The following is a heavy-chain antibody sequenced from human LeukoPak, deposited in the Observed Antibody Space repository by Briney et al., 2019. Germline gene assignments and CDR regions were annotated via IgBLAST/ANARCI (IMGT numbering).Heavy chain of an antibody. Sequence: PGGSLRLSCAASGFTFSSYWMSWVRQAPGKGLVWVSRINSDGSSTSYADSVKGRFTISRDNAKNTLDLQMNSLRAEDTAVYYCAKDGFSYYYDSSGYYLHQTDYYYYYMNVWGKGTTVTISS. D-gene: IGHD3-22*01. CDR2: INSDGSST. J-gene: IGHJ6*03. CDR1: GFTFSSYW. CDR3: AKDGFSYYYDSSGYYLHQTDYYYYYMNV. V-gene: IGHV3-74*01.